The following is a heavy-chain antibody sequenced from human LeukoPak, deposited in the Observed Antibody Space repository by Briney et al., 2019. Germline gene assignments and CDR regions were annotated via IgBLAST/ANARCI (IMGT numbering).Heavy chain of an antibody. CDR1: GGSISSYY. V-gene: IGHV4-59*01. D-gene: IGHD3-22*01. CDR3: AREAEDYYDSSGYYDY. J-gene: IGHJ4*02. Sequence: SETLSLTCTVSGGSISSYYWSWIRQPPGKGLEWIGYIYYSGSTNYNPSLKSRVTISVDTSKNQFSLKLSSVTAADTAVYYCAREAEDYYDSSGYYDYWGQGTLVTVSS. CDR2: IYYSGST.